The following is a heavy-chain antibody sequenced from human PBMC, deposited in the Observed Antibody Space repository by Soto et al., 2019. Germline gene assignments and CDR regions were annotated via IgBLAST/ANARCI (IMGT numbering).Heavy chain of an antibody. CDR3: ARAMGSGSYHFDY. Sequence: TGGSLRLSCAASGFTFSSYAMHWVRQAPGKGLEWVAVISYDGSNKYYADSVKGRFTISRDNSKNTLYLQMNSLRAEDTAVYYCARAMGSGSYHFDYWGQGTLVTVSS. CDR1: GFTFSSYA. CDR2: ISYDGSNK. V-gene: IGHV3-30-3*01. D-gene: IGHD1-26*01. J-gene: IGHJ4*02.